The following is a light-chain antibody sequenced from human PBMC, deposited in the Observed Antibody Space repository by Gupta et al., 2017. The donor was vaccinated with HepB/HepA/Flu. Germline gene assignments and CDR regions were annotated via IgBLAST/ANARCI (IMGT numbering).Light chain of an antibody. CDR2: KVS. V-gene: IGKV2-30*02. CDR1: QSLVHSDGNTY. CDR3: RQLKHWPWT. J-gene: IGKJ1*01. Sequence: DVVMTQSPLSLPVTLGQPASISCRSSQSLVHSDGNTYLNWFQQRPGQSPRRLIQKVSNRDSGVPDRFSGSGSGTDFTLKISRVEAEDVGVYYCRQLKHWPWTFGQGTKVEIK.